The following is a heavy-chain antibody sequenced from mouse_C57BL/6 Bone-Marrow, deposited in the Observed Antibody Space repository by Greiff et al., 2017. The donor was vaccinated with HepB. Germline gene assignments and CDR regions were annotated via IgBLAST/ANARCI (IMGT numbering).Heavy chain of an antibody. D-gene: IGHD1-1*01. J-gene: IGHJ3*01. CDR2: ISSGSSTI. CDR3: ARNYGSSWDWFAY. V-gene: IGHV5-17*01. CDR1: GFTFSDYG. Sequence: EVQLVESGGGLVKPGGSLKLSCAASGFTFSDYGMHWVRQAPEKGLEWVAYISSGSSTIYYADTVKGRFTISRDNAKNTLFLQMTSLRSEDTAMYYCARNYGSSWDWFAYWGQGTLVTVSA.